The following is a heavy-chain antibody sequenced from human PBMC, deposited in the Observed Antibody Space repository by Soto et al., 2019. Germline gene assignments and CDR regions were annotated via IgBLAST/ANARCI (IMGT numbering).Heavy chain of an antibody. CDR3: TTGYYYDSSGPNLYYLDY. V-gene: IGHV3-15*01. D-gene: IGHD3-22*01. J-gene: IGHJ4*02. CDR2: IKSKTDGGTT. Sequence: PGGSLRLSCAASGFTFSSDWMHWVRQAPGKGLEWVGRIKSKTDGGTTDYAAPVKGRFTISRDDSKNTLYLQMNSLKTEDTAVYYCTTGYYYDSSGPNLYYLDYWGQGT. CDR1: GFTFSSDW.